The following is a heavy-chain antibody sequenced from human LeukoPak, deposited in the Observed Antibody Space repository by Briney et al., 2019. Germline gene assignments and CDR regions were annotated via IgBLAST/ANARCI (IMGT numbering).Heavy chain of an antibody. CDR3: VQVGSNYYLN. CDR1: RFTFSDYP. D-gene: IGHD4-11*01. Sequence: GGSLRLSCSASRFTFSDYPMHWVRQTPGKGLEYVSAISKNGDDTYYADSVRGRFTISRDNSKNTLYLQMSSLRTEDAAVFYCVQVGSNYYLNWGQGTLVIVSS. J-gene: IGHJ4*02. V-gene: IGHV3-64D*06. CDR2: ISKNGDDT.